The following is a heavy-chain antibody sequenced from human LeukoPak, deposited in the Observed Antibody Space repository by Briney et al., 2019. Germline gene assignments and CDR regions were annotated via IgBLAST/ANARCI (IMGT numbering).Heavy chain of an antibody. V-gene: IGHV1-46*01. CDR3: TRDAEISGYTWYNWFDP. CDR2: INPSGGKR. J-gene: IGHJ5*02. Sequence: GASVKVACKASGYTFTGYYMHWVRQAPGQGPEWMGMINPSGGKRNYAQKFQGRVTMTTDTSTSTVYMELSSLRSEDTAVYYCTRDAEISGYTWYNWFDPWGQGILVTVSS. CDR1: GYTFTGYY. D-gene: IGHD3-22*01.